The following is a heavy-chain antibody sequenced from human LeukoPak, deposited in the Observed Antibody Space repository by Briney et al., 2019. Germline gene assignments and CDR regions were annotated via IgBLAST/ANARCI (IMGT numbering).Heavy chain of an antibody. V-gene: IGHV1-69*04. Sequence: SVKVSCKASGGTFSSYAISWVRQAPGQGLEWMGRIIPILGIANYAQKFQGRVTITADKSTSTAYMELSSLRSEDTVVYYCARVLEAAAGMDVWGQGTTVTVSS. CDR1: GGTFSSYA. CDR3: ARVLEAAAGMDV. J-gene: IGHJ6*02. D-gene: IGHD6-13*01. CDR2: IIPILGIA.